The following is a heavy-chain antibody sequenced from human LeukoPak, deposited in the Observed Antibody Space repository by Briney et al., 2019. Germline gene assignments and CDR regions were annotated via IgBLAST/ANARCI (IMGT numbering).Heavy chain of an antibody. CDR1: GFTSSSYS. V-gene: IGHV3-48*02. CDR2: ISSSSTI. CDR3: ARAKNPYCGGDCRWFDP. D-gene: IGHD2-21*02. J-gene: IGHJ5*02. Sequence: GGSLRLSCAASGFTSSSYSMNWVRQAPGKGLEWVSYISSSSTIYYADSVKGRFTISRDNAKNSVYLQMNSLRDEDTAVYYCARAKNPYCGGDCRWFDPWGQGTLVTVSS.